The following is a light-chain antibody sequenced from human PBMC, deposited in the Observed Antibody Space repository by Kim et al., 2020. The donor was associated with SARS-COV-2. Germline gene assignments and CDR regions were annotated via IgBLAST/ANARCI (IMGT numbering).Light chain of an antibody. J-gene: IGLJ2*01. CDR3: YSAADNNLV. Sequence: SYELTQPSSVSVSPGQTVRITCSGDVLAKKYARWFQQKPGQAPVLVIYKDSERPSGIPERFSGSSSGTTVTLTISGAQVEDEADYYCYSAADNNLVFGGGTQLTDL. CDR1: VLAKKY. V-gene: IGLV3-27*01. CDR2: KDS.